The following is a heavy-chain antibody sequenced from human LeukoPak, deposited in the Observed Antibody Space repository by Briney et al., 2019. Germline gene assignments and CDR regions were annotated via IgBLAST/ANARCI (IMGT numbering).Heavy chain of an antibody. J-gene: IGHJ5*02. D-gene: IGHD4-23*01. CDR1: GGSISSYY. CDR2: IYYSGST. V-gene: IGHV4-59*01. CDR3: ARDRGFGSNSGTSLFDP. Sequence: SETLSLTCIVSGGSISSYYWSWIRQPPGKGLEWIGYIYYSGSTNYNPSLKSRVTISVDTSKNQFSLKLSSVTAADTAVYYCARDRGFGSNSGTSLFDPWGQGTLVTVSS.